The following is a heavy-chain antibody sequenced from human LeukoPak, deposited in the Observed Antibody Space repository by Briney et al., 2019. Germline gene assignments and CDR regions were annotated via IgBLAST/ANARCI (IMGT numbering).Heavy chain of an antibody. J-gene: IGHJ4*02. Sequence: GRSLRLSCAASGFTFDDYAMHWVRQAPGKGLEWVSSISWNSGSIGYADSVKGRFTISRDNAKNSLYLQMNSLRAEDTALYYCAKDIYYDSSSDVDYWGQGTLVTVSS. V-gene: IGHV3-9*01. CDR2: ISWNSGSI. CDR1: GFTFDDYA. D-gene: IGHD3-22*01. CDR3: AKDIYYDSSSDVDY.